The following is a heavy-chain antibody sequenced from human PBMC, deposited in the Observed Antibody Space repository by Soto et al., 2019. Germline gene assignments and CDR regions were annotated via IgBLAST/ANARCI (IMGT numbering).Heavy chain of an antibody. J-gene: IGHJ4*02. V-gene: IGHV3-23*01. D-gene: IGHD4-17*01. CDR2: ISGSGGST. CDR3: AKKNYGDNYYFDY. Sequence: GGSLRLSCAASGFTFSSYAMSWVRQVPGKGLEWVSAISGSGGSTYYADSVKGRFTISRDNSKNTLYLQMNSLRAEDTTVYYCAKKNYGDNYYFDYWGQGTLVTVSS. CDR1: GFTFSSYA.